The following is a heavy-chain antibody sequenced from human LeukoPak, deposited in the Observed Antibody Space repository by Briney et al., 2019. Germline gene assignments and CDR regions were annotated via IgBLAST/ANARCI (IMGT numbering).Heavy chain of an antibody. CDR2: TNTKNGDT. J-gene: IGHJ6*04. CDR1: GYTFNTYG. V-gene: IGHV1-18*01. Sequence: GASVKVSCKTSGYTFNTYGISWVRRAPGQGLEWMGWTNTKNGDTTYAQRLQGRLIMTTDTSTSTAYMELRSLRSDDTAVYYCARDATRGMIVDIAANYYLDVWGKGTPVTVSS. CDR3: ARDATRGMIVDIAANYYLDV. D-gene: IGHD3-22*01.